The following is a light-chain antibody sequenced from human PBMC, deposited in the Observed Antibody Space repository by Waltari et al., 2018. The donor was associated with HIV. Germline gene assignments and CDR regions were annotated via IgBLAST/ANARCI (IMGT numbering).Light chain of an antibody. CDR1: RSVSSNY. CDR3: QQYGTSPYT. J-gene: IGKJ2*01. CDR2: AAS. V-gene: IGKV3-20*01. Sequence: ENVLTQSPGTLSLSPGERATLSCRASRSVSSNYLTWYQQRPGQAPRLLIYAASTRATDIPDRFSGSGSGTDFTLTISRLEPEDFAVYSCQQYGTSPYTFGQGTKVEI.